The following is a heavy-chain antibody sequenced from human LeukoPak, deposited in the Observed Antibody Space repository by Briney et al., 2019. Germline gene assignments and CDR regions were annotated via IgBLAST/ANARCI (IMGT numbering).Heavy chain of an antibody. Sequence: SVKVSCKASGGTFSSYAISWVRQAPGQGLEWMGGIIPIFGTANYAQKFQGRVTITTDESTSTAYMELSSLRSEDTAVYYCARDNYAGANWFGPWGQGTLVTVSS. CDR3: ARDNYAGANWFGP. D-gene: IGHD1-7*01. CDR1: GGTFSSYA. V-gene: IGHV1-69*05. J-gene: IGHJ5*02. CDR2: IIPIFGTA.